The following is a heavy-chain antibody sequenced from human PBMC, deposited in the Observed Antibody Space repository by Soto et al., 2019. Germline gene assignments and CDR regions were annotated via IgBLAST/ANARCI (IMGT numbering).Heavy chain of an antibody. CDR3: ARGSSVHAFDY. V-gene: IGHV4-59*01. J-gene: IGHJ4*02. CDR1: GCSTSLSY. D-gene: IGHD1-26*01. CDR2: VYYGGNT. Sequence: QVQLQESGPRLVKPWETLSLTCTVSGCSTSLSYWSWIRQPPGKGLEWIGYVYYGGNTDYKPTLKGRVTISIDTSKDRVSLKLRSLTAADTAVYYCARGSSVHAFDYWGQGTLVTVSS.